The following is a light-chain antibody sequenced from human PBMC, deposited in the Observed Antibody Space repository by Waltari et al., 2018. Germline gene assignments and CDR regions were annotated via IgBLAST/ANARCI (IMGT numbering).Light chain of an antibody. Sequence: SYELTQPPSVSVSPGQTARIPCSGDALPKKYAFWYQQKSAQAPVLVIYDDNKRPSGIPERFSASSSGKMATLTITGAQEEDEGDYYCYSTDSSGYERVFGGGTKLTV. CDR3: YSTDSSGYERV. V-gene: IGLV3-10*01. CDR2: DDN. CDR1: ALPKKY. J-gene: IGLJ3*02.